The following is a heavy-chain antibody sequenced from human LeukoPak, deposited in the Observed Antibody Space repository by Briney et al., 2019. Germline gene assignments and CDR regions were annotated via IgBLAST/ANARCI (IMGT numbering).Heavy chain of an antibody. V-gene: IGHV3-7*01. D-gene: IGHD3-3*01. Sequence: GGSLRLSCAASGFTFSSYWMSWVRQAPGKGLEWVANIKQDGSEKYYVDSVKGRFTISRDNAKNSLYLQMNSLRAEDTAVYYCARESGDYDFWSGYYTKGGYFQHWGQGTLVTVSS. CDR2: IKQDGSEK. J-gene: IGHJ1*01. CDR1: GFTFSSYW. CDR3: ARESGDYDFWSGYYTKGGYFQH.